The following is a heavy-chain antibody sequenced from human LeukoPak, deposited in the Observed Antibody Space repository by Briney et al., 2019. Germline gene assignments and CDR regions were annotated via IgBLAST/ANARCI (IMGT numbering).Heavy chain of an antibody. CDR3: ARDNSVGDYAWWFDP. D-gene: IGHD1-26*01. CDR1: GFTFDDYG. V-gene: IGHV3-20*04. Sequence: PGGSLRLSCAASGFTFDDYGLSWVRQAPGKGLEWVSTINWNGGSTGYADSVKGRFTISRDNAKNSLYLQMNSLRSEDTAVYYCARDNSVGDYAWWFDPWGQGTLVTVSS. J-gene: IGHJ5*02. CDR2: INWNGGST.